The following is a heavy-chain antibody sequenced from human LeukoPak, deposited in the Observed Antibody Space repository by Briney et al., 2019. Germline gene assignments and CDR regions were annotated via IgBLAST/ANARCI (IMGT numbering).Heavy chain of an antibody. CDR2: IKSKTDGGTT. CDR1: GFTFSNAW. V-gene: IGHV3-15*01. Sequence: GGSLRLSCAASGFTFSNAWMSWVRQAPGKGLEWVGRIKSKTDGGTTDYAAPVKGRFTISRDDSKNTLYLQMNSLKTEDTAVYYCTIVNDDILTGYYRSYYFDYWGQGTLVTVSS. CDR3: TIVNDDILTGYYRSYYFDY. J-gene: IGHJ4*02. D-gene: IGHD3-9*01.